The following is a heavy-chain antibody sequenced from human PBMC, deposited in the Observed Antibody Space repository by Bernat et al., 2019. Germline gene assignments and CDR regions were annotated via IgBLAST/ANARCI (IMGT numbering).Heavy chain of an antibody. CDR3: ARDGYYDFWSGYTYYFDY. Sequence: QVQLVESGGGVVQPGRSLRLSCAASGVTFSSYGMHRVRQAPGKGLEWVAVIGYDGRNKYSADSVKGRFTISRDNSKKTLYLPMNSLRAEDTAVYYCARDGYYDFWSGYTYYFDYWGQGTLVTVSS. J-gene: IGHJ4*02. V-gene: IGHV3-33*01. CDR2: IGYDGRNK. D-gene: IGHD3-3*01. CDR1: GVTFSSYG.